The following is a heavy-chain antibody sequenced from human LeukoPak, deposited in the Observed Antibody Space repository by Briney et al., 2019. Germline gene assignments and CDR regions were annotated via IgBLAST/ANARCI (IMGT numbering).Heavy chain of an antibody. J-gene: IGHJ4*02. CDR2: IYYSGST. V-gene: IGHV4-39*01. CDR1: GGSISSSSYY. Sequence: PSETLSLTCTVSGGSISSSSYYWGWIRQPPGKGLEWIGSIYYSGSTYYNPSLKSRVTISVDTSKNQFSLKLSSVTAADTAVYYCARRPPPYSSSPDYWGQGTLVTVSS. D-gene: IGHD6-13*01. CDR3: ARRPPPYSSSPDY.